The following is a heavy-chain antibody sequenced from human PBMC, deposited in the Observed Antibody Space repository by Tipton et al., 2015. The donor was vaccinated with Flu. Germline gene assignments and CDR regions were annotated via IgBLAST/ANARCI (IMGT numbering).Heavy chain of an antibody. V-gene: IGHV3-7*01. Sequence: QLVQSGGGLVQPGGSLRLSCAVSGITFSGSWMTWVRQAPGKGLEWVANIKQDGSEKYYVDSVEGRFTISRDNAKNSLYLQMNSLRAEDTAVYYCARKWGQNAFDIWGQGTMVTVSS. J-gene: IGHJ3*02. CDR3: ARKWGQNAFDI. D-gene: IGHD1-26*01. CDR1: GITFSGSW. CDR2: IKQDGSEK.